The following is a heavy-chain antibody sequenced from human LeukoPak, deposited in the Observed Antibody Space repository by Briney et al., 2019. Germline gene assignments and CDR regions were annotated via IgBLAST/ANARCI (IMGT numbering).Heavy chain of an antibody. J-gene: IGHJ6*02. Sequence: GGSLRLSCVASGFTFSDYYMTWIRQAPGKGLEWVSHIAHSGNGMWYADAVKGRFTISRDNAKNLLFLQMDSLRAEDTAVYYCARGHYEMGVWGQGTTVIVSS. CDR3: ARGHYEMGV. CDR1: GFTFSDYY. CDR2: IAHSGNGM. V-gene: IGHV3-11*01.